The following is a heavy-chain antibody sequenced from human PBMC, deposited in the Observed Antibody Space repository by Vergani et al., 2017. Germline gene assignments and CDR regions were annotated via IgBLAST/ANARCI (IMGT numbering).Heavy chain of an antibody. J-gene: IGHJ6*04. Sequence: QVQLVQSGAEVKKPGASVKVSCKASGYTFTSYGISWVRQAPGQGLEWMGWISAYNGNTNYAQKLQGRVTMTTDTSTSTAYMELRSLRSDDTAVYYCARAPRRALLWFGGRMDVWGKGTTVTVSS. CDR3: ARAPRRALLWFGGRMDV. V-gene: IGHV1-18*01. CDR2: ISAYNGNT. D-gene: IGHD3-10*01. CDR1: GYTFTSYG.